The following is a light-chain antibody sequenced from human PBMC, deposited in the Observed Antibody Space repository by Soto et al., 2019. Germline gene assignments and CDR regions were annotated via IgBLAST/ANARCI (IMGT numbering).Light chain of an antibody. V-gene: IGKV1-33*01. CDR1: QDISNY. CDR3: QQYSHLIT. J-gene: IGKJ5*01. Sequence: DIQMTQSPSSLSASVXDRVTITCQASQDISNYLNWYQQKPGKAPKLLIYDASNLETGVPSRFSGSGSGTDFTFTISSLQPEDIATYYCQQYSHLITFGQGTRLEIK. CDR2: DAS.